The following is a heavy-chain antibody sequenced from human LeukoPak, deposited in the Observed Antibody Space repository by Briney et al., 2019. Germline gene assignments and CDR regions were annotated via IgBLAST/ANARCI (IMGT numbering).Heavy chain of an antibody. J-gene: IGHJ5*02. CDR1: GASVTSGGFY. CDR2: VYYTGST. D-gene: IGHD3-10*01. CDR3: ARHSGSGSLSRPFDP. Sequence: PSETLSLTCSVSGASVTSGGFYWGWLRQPPGKGVEWIATVYYTGSTYYNPSLKSRVTISIDTSKNQFSLNLRSVIAADTAVYYCARHSGSGSLSRPFDPWGQGTLVTVSS. V-gene: IGHV4-39*01.